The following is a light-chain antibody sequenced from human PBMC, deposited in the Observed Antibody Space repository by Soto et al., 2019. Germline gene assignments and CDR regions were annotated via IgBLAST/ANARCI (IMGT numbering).Light chain of an antibody. CDR1: SSNIGSNT. J-gene: IGLJ2*01. V-gene: IGLV1-44*01. CDR2: SNN. CDR3: AAWDDGLNGVA. Sequence: QSVLTQPPSASGTPGQRVTISCSGRSSNIGSNTVNWYQQLPGTAPKLLIYSNNQRPSGVPDRFSGSKSGTSASLAISGLQSEDEAAYYCAAWDDGLNGVAFGGGTKVTVL.